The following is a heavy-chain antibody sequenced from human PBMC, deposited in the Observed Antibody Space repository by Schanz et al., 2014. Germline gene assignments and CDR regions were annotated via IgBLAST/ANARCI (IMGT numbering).Heavy chain of an antibody. CDR1: GDTLSSYG. CDR3: ARDRRLQRQSGWDY. J-gene: IGHJ4*02. V-gene: IGHV1-18*01. Sequence: QVQLVQSGSEVKKPGSSVTVSCKASGDTLSSYGISWVRQAPGQGLEWMGWINGYNDHTNYAQKFQGRVTMPTDTSTSTASMELRSLRSADTAVYDCARDRRLQRQSGWDYWGQGTLVTVSS. CDR2: INGYNDHT. D-gene: IGHD3-10*01.